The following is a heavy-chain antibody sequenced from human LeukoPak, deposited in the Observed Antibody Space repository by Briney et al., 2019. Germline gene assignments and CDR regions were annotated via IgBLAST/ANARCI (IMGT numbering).Heavy chain of an antibody. CDR2: INPNSGGT. Sequence: ASVKVSCKASGYTFTGYYMHWVRQAPGQGLEWMGRINPNSGGTNYAQKFQGRVTMTRDTSISTAYMELSRLRSDDTAVYYCARGFAARGSGLDYWGPGTLVTVSS. J-gene: IGHJ4*02. D-gene: IGHD6-25*01. CDR3: ARGFAARGSGLDY. V-gene: IGHV1-2*06. CDR1: GYTFTGYY.